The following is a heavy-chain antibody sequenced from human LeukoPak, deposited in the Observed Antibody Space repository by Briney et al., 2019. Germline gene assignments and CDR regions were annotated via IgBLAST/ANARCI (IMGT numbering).Heavy chain of an antibody. CDR2: ISYDGSNK. Sequence: GRSLRLSCAASGFTFSSCAMHWVRQAPGKGLEWVAVISYDGSNKYYADSVKGRFTISRDNSKNTLYLQMNSLRAEDTAVYYCAGSSSWYWGQGTLVTVSS. V-gene: IGHV3-30-3*01. CDR1: GFTFSSCA. J-gene: IGHJ4*02. D-gene: IGHD6-13*01. CDR3: AGSSSWY.